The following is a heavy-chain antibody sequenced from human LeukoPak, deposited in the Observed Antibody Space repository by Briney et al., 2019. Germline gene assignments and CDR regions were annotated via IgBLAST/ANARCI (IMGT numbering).Heavy chain of an antibody. D-gene: IGHD6-19*01. J-gene: IGHJ5*02. CDR2: ISWNSDSI. CDR3: ARDRDSSGWSGFDP. CDR1: GFTFDDYA. Sequence: PGRSLRLSCAASGFTFDDYAMHWVRQAPGKGLEWVSGISWNSDSIGSADSVKGRFTISRDNAKNSLYLQMNSLRAEDTAVYYCARDRDSSGWSGFDPWGQGTLVTVSS. V-gene: IGHV3-9*01.